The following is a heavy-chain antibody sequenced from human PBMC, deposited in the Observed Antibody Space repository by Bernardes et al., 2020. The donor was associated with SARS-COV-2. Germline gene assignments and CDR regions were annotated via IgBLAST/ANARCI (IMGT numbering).Heavy chain of an antibody. CDR3: ARGEDYYDSSGGY. J-gene: IGHJ4*02. Sequence: GSSLRLCCAASGFTVSSNYMSWVRQAPGKGLEWVSVIYSGGSTYYADSVKGRFTISRDNSKNTLYLQMNSLRAEDTAVYYCARGEDYYDSSGGYWGQGTLVTVSS. V-gene: IGHV3-53*01. CDR1: GFTVSSNY. D-gene: IGHD3-22*01. CDR2: IYSGGST.